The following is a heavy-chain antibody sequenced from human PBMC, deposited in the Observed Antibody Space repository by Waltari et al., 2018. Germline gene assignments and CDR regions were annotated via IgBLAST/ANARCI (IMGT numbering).Heavy chain of an antibody. J-gene: IGHJ5*02. D-gene: IGHD3-3*01. CDR3: AKEPYDFWSGYGNWFDP. CDR2: ISAAGDSI. Sequence: QLVESGGGLVEPGGSLRLSCAASGFPFTNYAMSWVRQAPGKGLEWVSTISAAGDSIATDSVKGRFTVSRDNSKNTVYLQLGSLRADDTAIYYCAKEPYDFWSGYGNWFDPWGQGTLVTVSS. CDR1: GFPFTNYA. V-gene: IGHV3-23*04.